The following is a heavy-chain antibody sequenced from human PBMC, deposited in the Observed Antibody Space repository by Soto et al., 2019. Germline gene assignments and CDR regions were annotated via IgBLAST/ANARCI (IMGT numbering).Heavy chain of an antibody. CDR1: GGTFSSYA. D-gene: IGHD6-19*01. CDR2: IIPIFGTA. J-gene: IGHJ4*02. CDR3: ARVPEYSSGWGFDY. V-gene: IGHV1-69*01. Sequence: QVRLVQSGAEVKKPGSSVKVSCKASGGTFSSYAISWVRHAPGQGLEWMGGIIPIFGTANYAQKFQGRVTITADESTSTAYMELRSLRAEDTAVYYCARVPEYSSGWGFDYWGQGTLVNVSS.